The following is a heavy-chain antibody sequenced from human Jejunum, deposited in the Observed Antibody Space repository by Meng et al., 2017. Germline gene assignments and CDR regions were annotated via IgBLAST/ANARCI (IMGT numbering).Heavy chain of an antibody. CDR3: ARVICLGDGGCGYGGYENFDY. V-gene: IGHV1-18*01. Sequence: ASVKVSCKASGYTFTSYGISWVRQAPGQGLEWMGWISGYNGKTDYGQKIQGRVTMTTDTFTDTAYMDLRSLRSDDTAVYYCARVICLGDGGCGYGGYENFDYWGQGTLVTVSS. J-gene: IGHJ4*02. CDR1: GYTFTSYG. CDR2: ISGYNGKT. D-gene: IGHD5-12*01.